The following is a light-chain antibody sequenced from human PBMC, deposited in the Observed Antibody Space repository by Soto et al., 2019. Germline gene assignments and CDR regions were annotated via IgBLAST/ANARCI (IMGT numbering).Light chain of an antibody. CDR2: GNT. CDR3: QAYDSSLNGFYV. J-gene: IGLJ1*01. Sequence: QSVLTQPPSVSGAAGQRVTMSCTGSSSNIGAGYDVHWYQQLPGTAPKLLIYGNTNRPSGVPDRFSGSKSGASASLAITGLQAEDEADYYCQAYDSSLNGFYVFGTGTKLTVL. V-gene: IGLV1-40*01. CDR1: SSNIGAGYD.